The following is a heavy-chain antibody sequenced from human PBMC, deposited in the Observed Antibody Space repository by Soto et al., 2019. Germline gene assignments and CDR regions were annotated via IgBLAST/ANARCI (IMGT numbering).Heavy chain of an antibody. J-gene: IGHJ6*02. CDR2: IYYSGST. CDR1: GGSISSYY. V-gene: IGHV4-59*01. D-gene: IGHD2-21*02. Sequence: NPSETLSLTCTVSGGSISSYYWSWIRQPPGKGLEWIGYIYYSGSTNYNPSLKSRVTISVDTSKNQFSLKLSSVTAADTAVYYCAVGYCGGDCYAEYYYYGMDVWGQGTTVTVSS. CDR3: AVGYCGGDCYAEYYYYGMDV.